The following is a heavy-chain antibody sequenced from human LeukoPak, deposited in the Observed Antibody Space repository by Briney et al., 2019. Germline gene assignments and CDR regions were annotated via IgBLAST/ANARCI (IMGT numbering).Heavy chain of an antibody. V-gene: IGHV1-69*13. Sequence: GASVKVSCKASGGTFSSYAISWVRQAPGQGLEWMGGIIPIFGTANYAQKFQGRVTITADESTSTAYMELRSLRSEDTAVYYCARPYCSSTSCPRGDAFDIWGQGTMVTVSS. CDR1: GGTFSSYA. CDR3: ARPYCSSTSCPRGDAFDI. J-gene: IGHJ3*02. CDR2: IIPIFGTA. D-gene: IGHD2-2*01.